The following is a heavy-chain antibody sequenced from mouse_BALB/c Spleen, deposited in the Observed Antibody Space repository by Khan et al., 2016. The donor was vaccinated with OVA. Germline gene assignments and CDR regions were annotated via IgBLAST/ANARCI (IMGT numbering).Heavy chain of an antibody. CDR2: IYPGGYFT. Sequence: QVQLQQSGGEVIRPGTSVRISCKASGYTFTNYWLGWIRQRPGHGLEWIGDIYPGGYFTNYNEHFKGKATLTVDTSSSIANMQLSSLTSEDSAVYFCARWATWYFDVWGAGTTVTVSS. V-gene: IGHV1-63*02. CDR3: ARWATWYFDV. J-gene: IGHJ1*01. D-gene: IGHD3-1*01. CDR1: GYTFTNYW.